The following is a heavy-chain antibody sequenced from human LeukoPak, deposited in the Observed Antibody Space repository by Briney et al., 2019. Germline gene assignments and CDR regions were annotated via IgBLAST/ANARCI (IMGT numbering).Heavy chain of an antibody. Sequence: ASVKVSCKASGYTFTSYGISWVRQAPGQGLEWMGWISAHNGNTNYAQKLQGRVTMTTDTSTSTAYMELRSLRSDDTAVYYCAREVVVVPAAISDYWGQGTLVTVSS. V-gene: IGHV1-18*01. J-gene: IGHJ4*02. CDR1: GYTFTSYG. CDR2: ISAHNGNT. CDR3: AREVVVVPAAISDY. D-gene: IGHD2-2*01.